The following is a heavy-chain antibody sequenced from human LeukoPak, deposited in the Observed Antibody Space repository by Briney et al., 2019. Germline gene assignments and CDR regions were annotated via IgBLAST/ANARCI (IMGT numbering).Heavy chain of an antibody. V-gene: IGHV4-61*02. D-gene: IGHD3-10*01. CDR1: GGSISSGSYY. CDR3: ARGVYYGGVWFGACYFDY. CDR2: IYTSGST. J-gene: IGHJ4*02. Sequence: SETLSLTCTVSGGSISSGSYYWSWIRQPAGKGLEWIGRIYTSGSTNYNPSLKSRVTISVDTSKNQFSLKLSSVTAADTAVYYCARGVYYGGVWFGACYFDYWGQGTLVTVSS.